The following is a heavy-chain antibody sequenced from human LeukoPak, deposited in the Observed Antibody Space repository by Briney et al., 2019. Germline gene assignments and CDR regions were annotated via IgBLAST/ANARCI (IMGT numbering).Heavy chain of an antibody. CDR1: GFTVSSNY. Sequence: GGSLRLSCAASGFTVSSNYMSWVRQAPGKGLEWVSVIYPGGSTYYADSVKGRFTIARHNSENTLDLQMNSLRVEDTAVYYCARGPWAAAGGSIDGLDIWGQGTMVTVSS. CDR2: IYPGGST. D-gene: IGHD6-13*01. J-gene: IGHJ3*02. V-gene: IGHV3-53*04. CDR3: ARGPWAAAGGSIDGLDI.